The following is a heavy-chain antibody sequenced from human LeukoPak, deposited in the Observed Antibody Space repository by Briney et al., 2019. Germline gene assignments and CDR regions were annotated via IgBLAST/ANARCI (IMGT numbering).Heavy chain of an antibody. Sequence: SETLSLTGTVSGGSITTSGYFWSWIRQHPGKGLEWIGYTYYTGSIYYNPSLKSRVTISVDTSKNQFSLKLSSVTAADTAVYYCAREDYYESSGYYVYFFDSWGQGTLVTVSS. CDR3: AREDYYESSGYYVYFFDS. CDR2: TYYTGSI. CDR1: GGSITTSGYF. J-gene: IGHJ4*02. V-gene: IGHV4-31*03. D-gene: IGHD3-22*01.